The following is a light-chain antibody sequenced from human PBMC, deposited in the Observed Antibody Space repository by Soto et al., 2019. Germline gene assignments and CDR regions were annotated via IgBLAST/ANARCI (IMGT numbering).Light chain of an antibody. CDR2: GAS. CDR3: QQYGSSPPYT. V-gene: IGKV3-20*01. CDR1: QSVSSSY. Sequence: EIVLTQSPGTLSLSPGERATLSCRASQSVSSSYVAWYQQKPRQAPRLLIHGASSRATGIPDRFSGSGSGTDFSLTISRLEPEDFAVYYCQQYGSSPPYTFGQGTKLEIK. J-gene: IGKJ2*01.